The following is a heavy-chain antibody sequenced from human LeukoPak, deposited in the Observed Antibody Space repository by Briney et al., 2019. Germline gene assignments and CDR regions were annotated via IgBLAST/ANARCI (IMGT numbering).Heavy chain of an antibody. J-gene: IGHJ3*02. CDR3: ARQEGKYSSDPDAFDI. V-gene: IGHV4-39*01. D-gene: IGHD6-19*01. Sequence: PSETLSLTCTVSGGSISSSSYYWGWIRQPPGKGLEWIGRIYYSGSTYYNPSLKSRVTISVDTSKNQFSLKLSSVTAADTAVYYCARQEGKYSSDPDAFDIWGQGAMVIVSS. CDR2: IYYSGST. CDR1: GGSISSSSYY.